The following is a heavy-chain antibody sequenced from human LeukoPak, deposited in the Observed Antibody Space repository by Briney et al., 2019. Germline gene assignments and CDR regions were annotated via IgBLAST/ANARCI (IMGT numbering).Heavy chain of an antibody. Sequence: SETLSLTCTVSGGSISSYCWSWIRQPPGKGLEWIGYIYYSGSTNYNPSLKSRVTISVDTSKNQFSLKLSSVTAADTAVYYCARRDGDYEGFDYWGQGNLVTVSS. V-gene: IGHV4-59*08. J-gene: IGHJ4*02. CDR3: ARRDGDYEGFDY. CDR1: GGSISSYC. CDR2: IYYSGST. D-gene: IGHD4-17*01.